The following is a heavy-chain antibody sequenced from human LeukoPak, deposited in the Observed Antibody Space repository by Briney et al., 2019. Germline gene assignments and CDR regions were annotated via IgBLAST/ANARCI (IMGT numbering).Heavy chain of an antibody. V-gene: IGHV1-2*02. CDR3: ASQRGYRRYYFDY. Sequence: ASVKVSCKASGYTFTGYYMHWVRQAPGQGLERMGWINPNSGGTNYAQKFQGRVTMTRDTSISTAYMELSRLRSDDTAVYYCASQRGYRRYYFDYWGQGTLVTVSS. CDR2: INPNSGGT. D-gene: IGHD5-18*01. CDR1: GYTFTGYY. J-gene: IGHJ4*02.